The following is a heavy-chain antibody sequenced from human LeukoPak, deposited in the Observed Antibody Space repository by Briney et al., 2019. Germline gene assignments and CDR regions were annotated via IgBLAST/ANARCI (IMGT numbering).Heavy chain of an antibody. Sequence: ASVKVSCKASGGTFSSYAISWVRQAPGQGLEWMGWMNPNSGNTGYAQKFQGRVTITRNTSISTAYMELSSLRSEDTAVYYCARGNDYVWGSYRLGGNWFDPWGQGTLVTVSS. CDR2: MNPNSGNT. CDR1: GGTFSSYA. J-gene: IGHJ5*02. V-gene: IGHV1-8*03. D-gene: IGHD3-16*02. CDR3: ARGNDYVWGSYRLGGNWFDP.